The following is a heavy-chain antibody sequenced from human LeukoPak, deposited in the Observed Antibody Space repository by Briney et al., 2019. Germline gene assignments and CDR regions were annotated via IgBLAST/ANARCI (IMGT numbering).Heavy chain of an antibody. J-gene: IGHJ5*02. D-gene: IGHD3-16*02. CDR3: ARDRGPFGGVIVILPRWFDP. CDR2: IYYSGST. Sequence: SETLSLTCAVYGGSFSGYYWGWIRQPPGKGLEWIGSIYYSGSTYYNPSLKSRVTISVDTSKNQFSLKLSSVTAADTAVYYCARDRGPFGGVIVILPRWFDPWGQGTLVTVSS. V-gene: IGHV4-34*01. CDR1: GGSFSGYY.